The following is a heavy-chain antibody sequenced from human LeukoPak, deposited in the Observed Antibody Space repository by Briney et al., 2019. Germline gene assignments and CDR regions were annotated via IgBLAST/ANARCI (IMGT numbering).Heavy chain of an antibody. CDR2: IKQDGSEK. CDR1: GFTFSSYW. V-gene: IGHV3-7*01. D-gene: IGHD3-3*01. Sequence: GGSLRLSCAASGFTFSSYWMSWVRQAPGKGLEWVANIKQDGSEKYYVDSVKGRFTISRDNAKNSLYLQMNSLRAEDTAVYYCARSAQLRFLEWPHDAFDIWGQGTMVTVSS. J-gene: IGHJ3*02. CDR3: ARSAQLRFLEWPHDAFDI.